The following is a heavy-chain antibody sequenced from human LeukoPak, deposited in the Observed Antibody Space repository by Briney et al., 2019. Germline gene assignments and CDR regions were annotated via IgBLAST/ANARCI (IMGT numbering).Heavy chain of an antibody. Sequence: GGSLRLSCAASGFTFSSYEMNWVRQAPGKGLEWVSYISSSGSTIYYADSVKGRFTISRDNAKNSLYLQMNSLGAEDTAVYYCARDSSSSLLGYWGQGTLVTVSS. D-gene: IGHD6-6*01. CDR1: GFTFSSYE. J-gene: IGHJ4*02. CDR3: ARDSSSSLLGY. CDR2: ISSSGSTI. V-gene: IGHV3-48*03.